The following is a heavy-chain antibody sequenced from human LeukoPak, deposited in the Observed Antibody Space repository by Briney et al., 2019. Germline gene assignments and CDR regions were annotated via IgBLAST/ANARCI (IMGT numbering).Heavy chain of an antibody. J-gene: IGHJ1*01. CDR3: TRQVGDLYGSGRLLRYFQH. CDR2: SYYTGNT. CDR1: GGSISSSSYY. Sequence: SETLSLTCTVSGGSISSSSYYWGWIRQPPGKGLEWIGSSYYTGNTNYNPSLKSRVTISVDTSKNQFSLDLRSVTAADTAMYYCTRQVGDLYGSGRLLRYFQHWGQGILVTVSS. V-gene: IGHV4-39*01. D-gene: IGHD3-10*01.